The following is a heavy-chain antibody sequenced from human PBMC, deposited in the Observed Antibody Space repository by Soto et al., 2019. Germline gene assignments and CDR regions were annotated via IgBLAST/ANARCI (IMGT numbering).Heavy chain of an antibody. CDR2: ISAYNGNT. CDR3: XXXXXXPXYYSGMDV. CDR1: GYSFTTYG. Sequence: QVQLVQSGGEVKKPGASVKVSCKTSGYSFTTYGISWVRQAPGQGLEWMGWISAYNGNTNYAQKLQGRVTMTTDTXXXXXXXXXXXXXXXXXXXXXCXXXXXXPXYYSGMDVWGQGSTVTVSS. J-gene: IGHJ6*02. V-gene: IGHV1-18*01.